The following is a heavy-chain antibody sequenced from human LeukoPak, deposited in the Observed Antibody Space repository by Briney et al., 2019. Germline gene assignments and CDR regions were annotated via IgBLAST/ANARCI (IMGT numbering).Heavy chain of an antibody. CDR3: AAEDYYGSGTIDY. CDR2: MNPNSGNT. V-gene: IGHV1-8*01. CDR1: GYTFTSYD. J-gene: IGHJ4*02. D-gene: IGHD3-10*01. Sequence: ASVKVSCKASGYTFTSYDISWVRQATGQGLEWMGWMNPNSGNTGYAQKFQGRVTMTRNTSISTAYMELSSLRSEDTAVYYCAAEDYYGSGTIDYWGQGTLVTVSS.